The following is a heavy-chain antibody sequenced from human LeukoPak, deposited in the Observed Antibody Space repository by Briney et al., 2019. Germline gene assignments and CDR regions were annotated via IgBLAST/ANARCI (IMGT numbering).Heavy chain of an antibody. CDR1: GFTFSSYE. D-gene: IGHD3-10*01. Sequence: QSGGSLRLSCAASGFTFSSYEMNWVRQAPGKGLEWVSYISSSGSTIYYADSVKGRFTISRDNAKNSLYLQMNSLRAEDTAVYYCARNLAMVRGVTDYWGQGTLVTVSS. CDR3: ARNLAMVRGVTDY. CDR2: ISSSGSTI. J-gene: IGHJ4*02. V-gene: IGHV3-48*03.